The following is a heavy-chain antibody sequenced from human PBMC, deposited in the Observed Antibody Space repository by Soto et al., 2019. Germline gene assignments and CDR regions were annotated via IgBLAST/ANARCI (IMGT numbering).Heavy chain of an antibody. V-gene: IGHV1-46*01. Sequence: ASVKVSCKASRYTFTSYYMHWVRQAPGQGLEWMGIINPSGGSTSYAQKFQGRVTMTRDTSTSTVYMELSSLRSEDTAVYYCARAGSMVRGYYYYGMDVWGQGTTVTVSS. D-gene: IGHD3-10*01. CDR1: RYTFTSYY. J-gene: IGHJ6*02. CDR3: ARAGSMVRGYYYYGMDV. CDR2: INPSGGST.